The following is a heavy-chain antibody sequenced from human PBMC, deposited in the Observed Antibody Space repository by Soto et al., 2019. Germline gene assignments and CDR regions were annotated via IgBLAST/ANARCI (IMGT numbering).Heavy chain of an antibody. Sequence: GSLLLTCTASGFTFSSYGMHWVRQAPGKGLEWVAVIWYDGSNKYYADSVKGRFTIGRDNSKNTLYLQMNSLRAEDTAVYYRAREGYGDYDDAFDIWRQGTMVT. V-gene: IGHV3-33*01. D-gene: IGHD4-17*01. CDR2: IWYDGSNK. CDR1: GFTFSSYG. CDR3: AREGYGDYDDAFDI. J-gene: IGHJ3*02.